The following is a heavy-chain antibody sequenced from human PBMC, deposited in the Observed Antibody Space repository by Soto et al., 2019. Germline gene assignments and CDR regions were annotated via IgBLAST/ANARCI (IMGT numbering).Heavy chain of an antibody. CDR2: ISPK. V-gene: IGHV3-33*01. D-gene: IGHD3-3*02. CDR1: GFSFRTYG. CDR3: ARDDAFAHENAFDL. J-gene: IGHJ3*01. Sequence: QVQLVESGGGLVQPGTSLRLSCAVSGFSFRTYGLHWVRQPPGKGLQWVAVISPKGHSDSVEGRFTISRDNSKDTLYLQMNNLRAEDTAVYYCARDDAFAHENAFDLWGQGTKVTVSS.